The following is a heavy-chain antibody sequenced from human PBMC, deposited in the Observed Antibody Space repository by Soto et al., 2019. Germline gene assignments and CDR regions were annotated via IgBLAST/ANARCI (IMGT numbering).Heavy chain of an antibody. J-gene: IGHJ5*02. V-gene: IGHV3-30*18. D-gene: IGHD2-15*01. CDR2: ISYDGSNK. Sequence: PGGSLRLSCAASGFTFSSYGVHWVRQAPGKGLEGVAVISYDGSNKYYADSVKGRFTISRDNSKNTLYLQMNSLRAEDTAVYYCAKDPGRYCSGGSCYIINWFDPWGQGTLVTVSS. CDR3: AKDPGRYCSGGSCYIINWFDP. CDR1: GFTFSSYG.